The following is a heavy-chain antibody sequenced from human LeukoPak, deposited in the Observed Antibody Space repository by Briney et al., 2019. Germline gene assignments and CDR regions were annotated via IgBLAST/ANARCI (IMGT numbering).Heavy chain of an antibody. CDR2: IYSGGTT. D-gene: IGHD3-10*01. CDR3: VRDQAYYGSGSYSWYFDV. J-gene: IGHJ2*01. Sequence: GGSLRLSCAASGFNVSNHYMSWVRQAPAKGLEWVSIIYSGGTTHHAASVKGRFNISRDTSKNTLYLQMNSLRDEDTAVYFCVRDQAYYGSGSYSWYFDVWGRGTLVAVCS. V-gene: IGHV3-66*01. CDR1: GFNVSNHY.